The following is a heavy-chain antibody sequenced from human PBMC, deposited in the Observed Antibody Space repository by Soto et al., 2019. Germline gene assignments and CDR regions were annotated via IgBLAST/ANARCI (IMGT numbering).Heavy chain of an antibody. Sequence: LSLTCAVSVYSISSGYYWDWIRQPPGKGLEWIGNIYQSGSTYYNPSLKSRVTISVDTSKNQVSLKLTSVTAADAAVYYCARAPVVTGMFDPWGQGTLVTVSS. V-gene: IGHV4-38-2*01. CDR2: IYQSGST. CDR1: VYSISSGYY. J-gene: IGHJ5*02. D-gene: IGHD2-21*02. CDR3: ARAPVVTGMFDP.